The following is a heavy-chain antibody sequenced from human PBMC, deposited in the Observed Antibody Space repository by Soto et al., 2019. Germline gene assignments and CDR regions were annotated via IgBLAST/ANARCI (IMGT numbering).Heavy chain of an antibody. J-gene: IGHJ6*02. CDR1: XXXXXXXA. D-gene: IGHD3-10*01. CDR2: INYIGRTT. V-gene: IGHV3-23*01. CDR3: VKQRGSGKTYYYNMDV. Sequence: EVQLLESGGGXXXXGGXXXXXCXTXXXXXXXXAMTXXXXAPGMGLEWVAVINYIGRTTFHAQSVKGRFTISRDNSMNTVFLQMDSLRAEDTAVYYCVKQRGSGKTYYYNMDVWGLGTTVIVSS.